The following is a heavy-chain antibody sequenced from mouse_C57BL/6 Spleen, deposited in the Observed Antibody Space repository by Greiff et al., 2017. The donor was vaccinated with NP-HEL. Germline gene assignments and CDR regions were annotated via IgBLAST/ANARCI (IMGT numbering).Heavy chain of an antibody. Sequence: EVKVVESEGGLVQPGSSMKLSCTASGFTFSDYYMAWVRQVPEKGLEWVANINYDGSSTYYLDSLKSRFIISRDNAKNILYLQMSSLKSEDTATYYCARVTTVVAMDYWGQGTSVTVSS. D-gene: IGHD1-1*01. V-gene: IGHV5-16*01. CDR2: INYDGSST. CDR1: GFTFSDYY. CDR3: ARVTTVVAMDY. J-gene: IGHJ4*01.